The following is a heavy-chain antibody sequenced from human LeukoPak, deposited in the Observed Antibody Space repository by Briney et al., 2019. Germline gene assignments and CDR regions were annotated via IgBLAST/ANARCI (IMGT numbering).Heavy chain of an antibody. CDR2: FYHGGST. D-gene: IGHD4-17*01. Sequence: SETLSLTCTVSGYSISSGYYWGWVRQPPGKGLEWIGSFYHGGSTYYNSSLKSRVTISVDTSKNQFSLKVSSVTAAATAVYYCARAYGDYGYWGQGTLVTVSS. CDR3: ARAYGDYGY. CDR1: GYSISSGYY. V-gene: IGHV4-38-2*02. J-gene: IGHJ4*02.